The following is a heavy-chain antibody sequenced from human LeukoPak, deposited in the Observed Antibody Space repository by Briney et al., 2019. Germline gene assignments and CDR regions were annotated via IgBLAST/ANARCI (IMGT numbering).Heavy chain of an antibody. CDR1: GFTFSSYA. CDR3: ARDVFHSSPGYYFDY. J-gene: IGHJ4*02. Sequence: PGRSLRLSCAASGFTFSSYAMHWVRQAPGKGLEWVAVISYDGSNKYYADSVKGRFTISRDNSKNTLYLQMNSLRAEDTAVYYCARDVFHSSPGYYFDYWGQGTLVTVSS. CDR2: ISYDGSNK. V-gene: IGHV3-30-3*01. D-gene: IGHD6-13*01.